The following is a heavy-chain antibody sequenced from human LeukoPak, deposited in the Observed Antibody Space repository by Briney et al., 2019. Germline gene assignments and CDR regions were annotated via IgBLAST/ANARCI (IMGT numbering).Heavy chain of an antibody. D-gene: IGHD3-10*01. CDR2: ISSSSSYI. Sequence: PGGSLRLSCAASGFTFSSYSMNWVRQAPGKGLEWVSSISSSSSYIYYADSVKGRFTISRDNAKNSLYLQMNSLRAEDTAVYYCARDQRPGSYYYYFDYWGQGTLVTVSS. CDR3: ARDQRPGSYYYYFDY. J-gene: IGHJ4*02. CDR1: GFTFSSYS. V-gene: IGHV3-21*04.